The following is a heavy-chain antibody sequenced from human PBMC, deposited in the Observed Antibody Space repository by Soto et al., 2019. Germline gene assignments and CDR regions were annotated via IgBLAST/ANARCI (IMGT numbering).Heavy chain of an antibody. D-gene: IGHD3-3*01. CDR1: GFTFSSYG. CDR2: IWYDGSNK. V-gene: IGHV3-33*01. CDR3: ARDGATYYDFWSGYSKPFDY. Sequence: QVQLVESGGGVVQPGRSLRLSCAASGFTFSSYGMHWVRQAPGKGLEWVAVIWYDGSNKYYADSVKGRFTISRDNSKNPLYLQMNSLRAEDTAVYYCARDGATYYDFWSGYSKPFDYWGQGTLVTVSS. J-gene: IGHJ4*02.